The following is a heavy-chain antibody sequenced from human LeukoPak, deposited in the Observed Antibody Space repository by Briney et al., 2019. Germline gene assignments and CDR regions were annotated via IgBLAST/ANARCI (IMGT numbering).Heavy chain of an antibody. J-gene: IGHJ4*02. CDR2: FDPEDGET. V-gene: IGHV1-24*01. D-gene: IGHD3-10*01. CDR1: GYTLTELY. Sequence: ASVKVSCKVSGYTLTELYMHWVRQAPGKGLEWMGGFDPEDGETIYAQKFQGRVTMTEDTSTDTAYMELSSLRSEDTAVYYCATYYGSGRNCFDYWGQGTLVTVSS. CDR3: ATYYGSGRNCFDY.